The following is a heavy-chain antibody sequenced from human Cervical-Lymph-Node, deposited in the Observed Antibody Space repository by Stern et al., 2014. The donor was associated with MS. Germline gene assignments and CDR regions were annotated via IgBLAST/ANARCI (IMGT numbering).Heavy chain of an antibody. J-gene: IGHJ4*02. CDR2: IRGKVNGYAT. CDR3: TTDGSGWSF. Sequence: EVHLVESGGGLVQPGGSLKLSCATSGFTFSGSAMHWVRQTSGKGLEWVGRIRGKVNGYATTYAASVKGRFTISRDDSKSTAYLQMNSLKIEDTAVYYCTTDGSGWSFWGQGTLVTVSS. V-gene: IGHV3-73*01. CDR1: GFTFSGSA. D-gene: IGHD6-19*01.